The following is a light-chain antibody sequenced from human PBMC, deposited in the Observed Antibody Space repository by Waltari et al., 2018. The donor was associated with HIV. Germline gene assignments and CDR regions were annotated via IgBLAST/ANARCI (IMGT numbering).Light chain of an antibody. CDR1: SSDVGSYTL. J-gene: IGLJ1*01. CDR3: CSYTGSSTRRPYV. V-gene: IGLV2-23*01. CDR2: EGS. Sequence: QSALTQPASVSGSPGQSITISCPGTSSDVGSYTLVPWYQQHPGKAPKVMIYEGSKRPSGVSNRFSGSKSGNTASLTISGLQAEDEADYYCCSYTGSSTRRPYVFGTGTKVTVL.